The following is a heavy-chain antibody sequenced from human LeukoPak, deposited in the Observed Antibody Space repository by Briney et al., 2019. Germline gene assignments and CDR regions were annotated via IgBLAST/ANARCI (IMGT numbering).Heavy chain of an antibody. Sequence: SETLSLTCTVSGGSISSSSYYWGWIRQPPGKGLEWIGEINHSGSTNYNPFLKSRVTISVDTSKNQFSLKLSSVTAADTAVYYCARHAPTRFGVHWGQGTLVTVSS. CDR3: ARHAPTRFGVH. V-gene: IGHV4-39*01. CDR2: INHSGST. D-gene: IGHD3-16*01. CDR1: GGSISSSSYY. J-gene: IGHJ4*02.